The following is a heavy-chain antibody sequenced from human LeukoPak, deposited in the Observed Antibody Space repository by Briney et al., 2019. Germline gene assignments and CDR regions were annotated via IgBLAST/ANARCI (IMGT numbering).Heavy chain of an antibody. D-gene: IGHD7-27*01. CDR1: GFTVSSNS. CDR2: IYSGGST. J-gene: IGHJ4*02. CDR3: ASSYWGYFDY. V-gene: IGHV3-66*01. Sequence: GGSLSLSCAASGFTVSSNSMSWVRQAPGKGLEWVSVIYSGGSTYYADSVKGRFTISRDNSKNTLYLQVNNLSAEDTAMYYCASSYWGYFDYWGQGTLVTVSS.